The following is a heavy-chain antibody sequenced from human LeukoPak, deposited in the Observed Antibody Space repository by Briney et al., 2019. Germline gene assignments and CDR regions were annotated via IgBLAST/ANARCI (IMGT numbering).Heavy chain of an antibody. CDR3: ARDVSVVVVPAAMGRRFDY. D-gene: IGHD2-2*01. CDR1: GYTFTSYD. V-gene: IGHV1-18*01. Sequence: GASVKVSCKASGYTFTSYDINWVRQATGQGLEWMGWISAYNGNTNYAQKLQGRVTMTTDTSTSTAYMELRSLRSDDTAVYYCARDVSVVVVPAAMGRRFDYWGQGTLVTVSS. CDR2: ISAYNGNT. J-gene: IGHJ4*02.